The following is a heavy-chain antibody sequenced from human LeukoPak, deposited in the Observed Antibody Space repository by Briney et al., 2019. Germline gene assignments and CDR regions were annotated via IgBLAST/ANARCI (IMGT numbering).Heavy chain of an antibody. J-gene: IGHJ1*01. D-gene: IGHD1-26*01. CDR1: GFTFSSYE. CDR3: ASDSGSTDEYFQH. CDR2: ISSSGSTI. Sequence: GGSLRLSCAASGFTFSSYEMNWVRQAPGKGLEWVSYISSSGSTIYYADSVKGRFTISRDNAKNSLYLQMNSLRAEDTAVYYCASDSGSTDEYFQHWGQGTLVTVSS. V-gene: IGHV3-48*03.